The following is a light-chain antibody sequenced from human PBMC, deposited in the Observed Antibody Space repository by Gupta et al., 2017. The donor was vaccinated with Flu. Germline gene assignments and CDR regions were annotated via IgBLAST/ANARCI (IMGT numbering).Light chain of an antibody. CDR1: QGISND. CDR2: DAS. CDR3: PQHNNFPWT. Sequence: PSSLYASIGDKVTITCQASQGISNDLKWYQQTPGKAPNRVIYDASNLETGVPSRFTGSRSGTRFTLTISSLQPEDFATYFCPQHNNFPWTFGEGTKVEVK. J-gene: IGKJ1*01. V-gene: IGKV1-17*01.